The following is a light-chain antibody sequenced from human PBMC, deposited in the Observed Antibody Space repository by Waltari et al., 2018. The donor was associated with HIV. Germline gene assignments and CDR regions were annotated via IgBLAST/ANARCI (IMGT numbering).Light chain of an antibody. V-gene: IGLV8-61*01. Sequence: QTVVTQEPSFSVSPGGAITLTCALNSGSVSTRYYPSWYQQTPGQAHRNCVYNPNPRSSGVPDRFSGSILGNKAVLTITGAQTEDEGDYYCVLYMGSGSVLFGGGTRLTVL. J-gene: IGLJ2*01. CDR3: VLYMGSGSVL. CDR1: SGSVSTRYY. CDR2: NPN.